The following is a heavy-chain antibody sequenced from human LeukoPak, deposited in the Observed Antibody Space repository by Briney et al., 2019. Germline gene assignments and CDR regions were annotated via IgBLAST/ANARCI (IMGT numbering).Heavy chain of an antibody. Sequence: GGSLRLSCAASGFTFSSYEMNWVRQAPGKGLEWVSYISSSGSTIYYADSAKGRFTISRDNSKNTLDLQMSSLRVEDTAVYYCAKGFFGSSNYYFEYWGQGTLVTVSS. D-gene: IGHD6-13*01. V-gene: IGHV3-48*03. J-gene: IGHJ4*02. CDR3: AKGFFGSSNYYFEY. CDR2: ISSSGSTI. CDR1: GFTFSSYE.